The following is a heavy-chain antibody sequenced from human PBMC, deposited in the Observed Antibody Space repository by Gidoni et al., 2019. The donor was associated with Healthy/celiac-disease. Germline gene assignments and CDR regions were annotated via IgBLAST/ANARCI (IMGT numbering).Heavy chain of an antibody. V-gene: IGHV4-34*01. CDR1: GGSFSGYY. CDR3: ARAVYCSSTSCYRGRGYYYYYGMDV. J-gene: IGHJ6*02. CDR2: INHSGST. D-gene: IGHD2-2*02. Sequence: VQLQQWGAGLLKPSETLSLTCAVYGGSFSGYYWRWSRQPPGTGLDWSGEINHSGSTNYNPSLKSRVTISVDTSTPQFSLKLSSVTAAVTAVYYCARAVYCSSTSCYRGRGYYYYYGMDVWGQGTTVTVSS.